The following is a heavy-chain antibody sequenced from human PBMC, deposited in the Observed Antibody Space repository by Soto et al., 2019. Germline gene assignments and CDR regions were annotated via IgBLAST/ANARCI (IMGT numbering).Heavy chain of an antibody. CDR2: ISSSSSTI. V-gene: IGHV3-48*01. CDR3: AQGTDFWSGYSSYFHYYMDV. Sequence: GGSLRLSCAASGFTFSSYSMNWVRQAPGKGLEWVSYISSSSSTIYYADSVKGRFTISRDTSENTVHLQMDSLRAEDTAVYYCAQGTDFWSGYSSYFHYYMDVWGKGTTVTVSS. CDR1: GFTFSSYS. J-gene: IGHJ6*03. D-gene: IGHD3-3*01.